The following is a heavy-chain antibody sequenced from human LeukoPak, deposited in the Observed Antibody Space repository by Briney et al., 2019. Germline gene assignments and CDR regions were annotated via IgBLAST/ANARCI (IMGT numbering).Heavy chain of an antibody. J-gene: IGHJ4*02. V-gene: IGHV3-21*01. CDR1: GFTFSTYG. CDR2: ISTSSSYI. Sequence: GGSLRLSCAASGFTFSTYGMNWVRLAPGRGLELVSSISTSSSYIYYADSVKGRFTISRDNAKNSLYLQMNSLRAEDTAVYYCAGRNYDSSGYYLSYWGQGTLVTVSS. D-gene: IGHD3-22*01. CDR3: AGRNYDSSGYYLSY.